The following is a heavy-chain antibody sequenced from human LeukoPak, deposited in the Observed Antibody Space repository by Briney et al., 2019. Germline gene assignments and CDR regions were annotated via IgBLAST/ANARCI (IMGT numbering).Heavy chain of an antibody. Sequence: PGGSLRLSCAASGFTFSSYGMHWVRQAPGKGLEWVAFIRYDGSNKYYADSVKGRFTISRDNSKNTLYLQMNSLRAEDTAVYYCARDDETNPSYYIPRVDYWGQGTLVTVSS. CDR2: IRYDGSNK. D-gene: IGHD2-2*02. V-gene: IGHV3-30*02. J-gene: IGHJ4*02. CDR3: ARDDETNPSYYIPRVDY. CDR1: GFTFSSYG.